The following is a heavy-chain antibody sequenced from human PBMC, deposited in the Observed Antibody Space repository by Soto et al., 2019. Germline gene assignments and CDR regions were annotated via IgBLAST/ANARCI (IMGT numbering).Heavy chain of an antibody. CDR2: IYYSGST. CDR1: GGSIRSSSYY. Sequence: QLQLQESGPGLVKPSETLSLTCTVSGGSIRSSSYYWGCIRQPPGKGLEWIGSIYYSGSTYYNPSLKSRVTISVDTSKNQFSLKLSSVPAADTAVYFCARHGAVAGTYYFDYWGQGTLVTVSS. D-gene: IGHD6-19*01. V-gene: IGHV4-39*01. J-gene: IGHJ4*02. CDR3: ARHGAVAGTYYFDY.